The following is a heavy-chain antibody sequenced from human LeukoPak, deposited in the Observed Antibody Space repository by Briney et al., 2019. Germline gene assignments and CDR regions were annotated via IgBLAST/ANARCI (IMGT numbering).Heavy chain of an antibody. Sequence: PSQTLSLTCAVSGGSISSGGYSWSWIRRPPGKGLEWIGYIYHSGSTYYNPSLKSRVTISVDRSKNQFSLKLSSVTAADTAVYYCARAVTTDAFDIWGQGTMVTVSS. D-gene: IGHD4-17*01. V-gene: IGHV4-30-2*01. J-gene: IGHJ3*02. CDR1: GGSISSGGYS. CDR2: IYHSGST. CDR3: ARAVTTDAFDI.